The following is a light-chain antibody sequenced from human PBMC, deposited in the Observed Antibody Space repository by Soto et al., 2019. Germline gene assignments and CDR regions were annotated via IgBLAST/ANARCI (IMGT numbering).Light chain of an antibody. CDR1: QGISSY. CDR2: AAS. V-gene: IGKV1-9*01. J-gene: IGKJ4*01. Sequence: QLSQSPSSLSVSLGERVTIPCRASQGISSYLAWYQHKPGQAPKLLIYAASTLENGVPSRFSGSRSGTDFTLTISSLQPEDFAAYYCQPLNSYPLTFGGGTKVDIK. CDR3: QPLNSYPLT.